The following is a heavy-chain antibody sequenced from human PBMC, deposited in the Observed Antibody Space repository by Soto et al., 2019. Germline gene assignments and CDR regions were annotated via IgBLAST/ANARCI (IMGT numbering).Heavy chain of an antibody. V-gene: IGHV4-59*01. J-gene: IGHJ4*02. CDR2: IYASGSP. Sequence: PSETLSLTCTISGGSISVYYWSWVRQPPGHELEWIGYIYASGSPYYNPSLRSRVTISADTSKNKISLKLTSPTAADTAVYYCARGVGSSPPRYWGRGTLVTSPQ. CDR3: ARGVGSSPPRY. D-gene: IGHD1-26*01. CDR1: GGSISVYY.